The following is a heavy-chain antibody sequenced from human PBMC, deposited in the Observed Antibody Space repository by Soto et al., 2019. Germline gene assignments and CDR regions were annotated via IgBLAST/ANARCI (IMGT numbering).Heavy chain of an antibody. V-gene: IGHV3-23*01. Sequence: GGSLRLSCAASGFTFSSYAMSWVRQAPGKGLEWVSAISGSGGSTYYADSVKGRFTISRDNSKNTLYLQMNSLRAEDTAVYYCAKDQGEYRSSSSDYWGQGTLVTVSS. D-gene: IGHD6-6*01. CDR2: ISGSGGST. J-gene: IGHJ4*02. CDR3: AKDQGEYRSSSSDY. CDR1: GFTFSSYA.